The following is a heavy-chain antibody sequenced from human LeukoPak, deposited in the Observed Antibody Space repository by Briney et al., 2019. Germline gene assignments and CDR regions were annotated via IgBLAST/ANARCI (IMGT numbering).Heavy chain of an antibody. D-gene: IGHD6-13*01. CDR3: ARGSAGIAAAGTDRAEYYYYMDV. Sequence: ASVKVSCKASGYTFISYDINWVRQATGQGLEWMGWMNPNSGNTGYAQKFQGRVTMTRNTSISTAYMELSSLRSEDTAVYYCARGSAGIAAAGTDRAEYYYYMDVWGKGTTVTISS. CDR2: MNPNSGNT. V-gene: IGHV1-8*01. J-gene: IGHJ6*03. CDR1: GYTFISYD.